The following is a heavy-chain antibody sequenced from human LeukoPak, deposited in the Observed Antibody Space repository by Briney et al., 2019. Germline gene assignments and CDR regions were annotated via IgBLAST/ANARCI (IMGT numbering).Heavy chain of an antibody. Sequence: ASVKVSCMASGYTFTSYDINWVRQATGQGLEWMGWMNPNSGNTGYAQKFQGRVTMTRNTSISTAYMELSSLRSEDTAVYYCARGVKGELTFDYWGQGTLVTVSS. V-gene: IGHV1-8*01. CDR1: GYTFTSYD. CDR3: ARGVKGELTFDY. CDR2: MNPNSGNT. D-gene: IGHD1-26*01. J-gene: IGHJ4*02.